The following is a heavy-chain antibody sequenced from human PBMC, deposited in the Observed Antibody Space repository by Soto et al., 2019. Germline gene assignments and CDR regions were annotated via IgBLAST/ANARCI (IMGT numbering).Heavy chain of an antibody. Sequence: QVQLVESGGGLVKPGGSLRLSCAASGFTFSDYYMSWIRQAPGKGLEWVAVISYDGSNKYYADSVKGRFTISRDNSKNTLYLQMNSLRAEDTAVYYCAKPASYYYYYGMDVWGQGTTVTVSS. CDR1: GFTFSDYY. CDR3: AKPASYYYYYGMDV. CDR2: ISYDGSNK. V-gene: IGHV3-30*18. J-gene: IGHJ6*02.